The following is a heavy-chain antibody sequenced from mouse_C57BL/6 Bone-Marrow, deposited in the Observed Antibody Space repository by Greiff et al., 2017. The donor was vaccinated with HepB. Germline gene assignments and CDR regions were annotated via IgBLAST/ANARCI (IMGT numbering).Heavy chain of an antibody. CDR3: ARSLITTVVGRFAY. J-gene: IGHJ3*01. V-gene: IGHV1-82*01. D-gene: IGHD1-1*01. CDR2: IYPGDGDT. Sequence: VQLQQSGPELVKPGASVKISCKASGYAFSSSWMNWVKQRPGKGLEWIGRIYPGDGDTNYNGKFKGKATLTADKSSSTAYMQLSSLTSEDSAVYFCARSLITTVVGRFAYWGQGTLVTVSA. CDR1: GYAFSSSW.